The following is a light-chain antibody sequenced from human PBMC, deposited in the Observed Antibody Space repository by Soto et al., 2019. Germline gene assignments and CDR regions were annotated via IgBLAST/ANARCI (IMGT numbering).Light chain of an antibody. CDR2: SAS. V-gene: IGKV1-39*01. Sequence: IQVTQKTSSVSASIGDTVTITCRASQDINVYLNWYQQKPGEVPKLLIYSASTLHSGVPSRFTGSGSETDFTLTIRSLQPEDFATYYCQHGYVAPYSFGQRSNVDI. CDR1: QDINVY. J-gene: IGKJ2*03. CDR3: QHGYVAPYS.